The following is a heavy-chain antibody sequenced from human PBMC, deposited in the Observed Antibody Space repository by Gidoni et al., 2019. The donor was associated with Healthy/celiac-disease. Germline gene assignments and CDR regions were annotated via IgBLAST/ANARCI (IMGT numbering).Heavy chain of an antibody. V-gene: IGHV3-33*01. CDR2: IWYDGSNK. CDR1: GFTFSSYG. CDR3: ARDALLYDY. J-gene: IGHJ4*02. Sequence: QVQLVESGGGVVQPGRSLRLSCAASGFTFSSYGMHWVRQAQGKGLEGVAVIWYDGSNKYYADSVKGRFTISRDNSKNTLYLQMNSLRAEDTAVYYCARDALLYDYWGQGTLVTVSS.